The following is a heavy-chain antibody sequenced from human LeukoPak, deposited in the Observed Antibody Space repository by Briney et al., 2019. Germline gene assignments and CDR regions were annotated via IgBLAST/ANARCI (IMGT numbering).Heavy chain of an antibody. V-gene: IGHV1-69*13. J-gene: IGHJ6*03. CDR2: IIPIFGTA. CDR3: ARGLGYCSSTSCRYYYYYYMDV. CDR1: GYTFTSYG. Sequence: ASVKVSCKASGYTFTSYGISWVRQAPGQGLEWMGGIIPIFGTANYAQKFQGRVTITADESTSTAYMELSSLRSEDTAVYYCARGLGYCSSTSCRYYYYYYMDVWGKGTTVTISS. D-gene: IGHD2-2*01.